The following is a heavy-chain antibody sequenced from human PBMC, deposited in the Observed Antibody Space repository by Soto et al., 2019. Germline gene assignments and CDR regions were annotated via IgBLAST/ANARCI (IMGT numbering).Heavy chain of an antibody. D-gene: IGHD3-10*01. Sequence: ESGGGVVQPGRSLRLSCAASGFTFSSYGMHWVRQAPGKGLEWVAVIWYDGSNKYYADSVKGRFTISRDNSKNTLYLQMNSLRAEDTAVYYCARGHLVRGVSWFDPWGQGTLVTVSS. V-gene: IGHV3-33*01. J-gene: IGHJ5*02. CDR2: IWYDGSNK. CDR1: GFTFSSYG. CDR3: ARGHLVRGVSWFDP.